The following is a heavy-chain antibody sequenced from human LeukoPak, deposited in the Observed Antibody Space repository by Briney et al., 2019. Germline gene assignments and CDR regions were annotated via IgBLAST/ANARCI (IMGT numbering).Heavy chain of an antibody. CDR3: ARGLGDY. CDR1: GGSISGYY. Sequence: SETLSLTCTVSGGSISGYYWSWIRQPPGKGLEWIGYIYYSGSTNYNPSLKSRVTISVDTSKDQFSLKLSSVTAADTAVYYCARGLGDYWGQGTLVTVSS. J-gene: IGHJ4*02. V-gene: IGHV4-59*01. CDR2: IYYSGST. D-gene: IGHD7-27*01.